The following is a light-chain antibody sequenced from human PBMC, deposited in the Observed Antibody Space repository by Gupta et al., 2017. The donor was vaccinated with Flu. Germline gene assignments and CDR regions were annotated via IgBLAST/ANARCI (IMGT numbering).Light chain of an antibody. CDR3: FSYAGSNTYV. CDR1: SSDVGRYNY. J-gene: IGLJ1*01. Sequence: QSALTQPHSVSGSPGQSVAISCPGTSSDVGRYNYVSWYQQHPGKAPKLMIYDVNNRPSGVPDRFSGSKSGNTASLTISGLQAEDEADYYCFSYAGSNTYVFGIGTKVTVL. V-gene: IGLV2-11*01. CDR2: DVN.